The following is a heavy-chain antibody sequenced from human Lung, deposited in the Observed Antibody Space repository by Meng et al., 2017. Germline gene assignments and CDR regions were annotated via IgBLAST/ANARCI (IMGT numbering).Heavy chain of an antibody. D-gene: IGHD2-15*01. CDR2: ISHSGST. Sequence: QLQLQESGSGLVKPSQTLSLTCAVPVGSISSGGYSWSWIRQPPGKGLEWIGYISHSGSTYYNPSLKNRVTISVDRSKNQFSLRLTSVTAADTAVYSCARSGYCSGSSCYGSFDSWGQGTLVTVSS. V-gene: IGHV4-30-2*01. CDR1: VGSISSGGYS. J-gene: IGHJ4*02. CDR3: ARSGYCSGSSCYGSFDS.